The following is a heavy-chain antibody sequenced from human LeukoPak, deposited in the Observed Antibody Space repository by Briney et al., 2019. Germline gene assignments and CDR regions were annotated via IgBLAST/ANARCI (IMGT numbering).Heavy chain of an antibody. CDR2: ISSSGSPI. V-gene: IGHV3-48*03. J-gene: IGHJ4*02. CDR1: GFTFSSYE. D-gene: IGHD3-10*01. Sequence: GGSLRLSCAASGFTFSSYEMNWVRQAPGKGLEWVSYISSSGSPIYYADSVKGRFTISRDNAKNSLDLQMNSLRAEDTAVYYCARDSGSLGYPKPNNFDYWGQGTLVTVSS. CDR3: ARDSGSLGYPKPNNFDY.